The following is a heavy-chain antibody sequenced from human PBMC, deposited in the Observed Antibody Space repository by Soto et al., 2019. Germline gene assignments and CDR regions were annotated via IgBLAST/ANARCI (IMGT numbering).Heavy chain of an antibody. Sequence: ASVKVSCKASGYTFTSYGISWVRQAPGQGLEWMGWISAYNGNTNYAQKLQGRVTMTIDTSTSTAYMELRSLRSDDTAVYYCARDAGSGSYYSRGMDVWGQGTTVTVSS. CDR3: ARDAGSGSYYSRGMDV. V-gene: IGHV1-18*04. CDR1: GYTFTSYG. J-gene: IGHJ6*02. D-gene: IGHD3-10*01. CDR2: ISAYNGNT.